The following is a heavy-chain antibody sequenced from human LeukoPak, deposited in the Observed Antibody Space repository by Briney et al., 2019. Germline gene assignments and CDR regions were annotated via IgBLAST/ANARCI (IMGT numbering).Heavy chain of an antibody. J-gene: IGHJ6*02. D-gene: IGHD1/OR15-1a*01. CDR2: IYPGDSNT. CDR3: ARSRTSYFYYNMDV. V-gene: IGHV5-51*01. CDR1: GYTFTDYW. Sequence: GESLKISCYVSGYTFTDYWINWVRQMPGKGLEWMGIIYPGDSNTRYSPSFQGQVTISVDKSINTAYLQWSSLKASDTAMYYCARSRTSYFYYNMDVWGQGTTVTVSS.